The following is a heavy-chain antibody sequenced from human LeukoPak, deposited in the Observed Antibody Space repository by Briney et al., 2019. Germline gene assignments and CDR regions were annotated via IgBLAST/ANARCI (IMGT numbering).Heavy chain of an antibody. CDR2: IYHSGST. V-gene: IGHV4-38-2*02. CDR3: ARGGGNGGGWVGHYYYMDV. J-gene: IGHJ6*03. Sequence: PSETLSPTCSVSGYSISSGYYWTWIRQPPGKGLEWIGNIYHSGSTYNNPSLKSRVTMSVDTPKNQFSLKLTSVTAADTAVYYCARGGGNGGGWVGHYYYMDVWGKGTTVTVSS. CDR1: GYSISSGYY. D-gene: IGHD4-23*01.